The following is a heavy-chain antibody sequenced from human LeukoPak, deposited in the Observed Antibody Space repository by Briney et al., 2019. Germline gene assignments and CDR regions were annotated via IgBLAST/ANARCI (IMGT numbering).Heavy chain of an antibody. CDR1: GGSFSGYY. CDR3: ARQGGSGWAYYFDY. D-gene: IGHD6-19*01. J-gene: IGHJ4*02. Sequence: SETLSLTCAVYGGSFSGYYWSWIRQPPGKGLEWIGEINHSGSTNYNPSLKSRVTISVDTSKNQFSLKLSSVTAADTAVYYCARQGGSGWAYYFDYWGQGTLVTVSS. V-gene: IGHV4-34*01. CDR2: INHSGST.